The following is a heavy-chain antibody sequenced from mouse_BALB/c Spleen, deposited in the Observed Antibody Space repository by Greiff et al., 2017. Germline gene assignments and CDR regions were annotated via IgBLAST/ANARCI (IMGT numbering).Heavy chain of an antibody. J-gene: IGHJ2*01. V-gene: IGHV1-62-2*01. CDR3: ARHESGTMITLDY. CDR1: GYTFTEYI. CDR2: FYPGSGSI. D-gene: IGHD2-4*01. Sequence: VKLVESGAGLVKPGASVKLSCKASGYTFTEYIIHWVKQRSGQGLEWIGWFYPGSGSIKYNEKFKDKATLTADKSSSTVYMELSRLTSEDSAVYFCARHESGTMITLDYWGQGTTLTVSS.